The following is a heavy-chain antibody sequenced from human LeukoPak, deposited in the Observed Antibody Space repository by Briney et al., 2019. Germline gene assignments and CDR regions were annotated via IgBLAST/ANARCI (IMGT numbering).Heavy chain of an antibody. Sequence: PGGSLRLSCAASGFTFNRDWMNWVRQAPGKGLEWVATINQDGSVKHYVESVKGRFTISRDNAKNSLYLQINSLRAEDTAVYYCARDPDALWGANFHYWGQGTLVTVSS. D-gene: IGHD1-26*01. J-gene: IGHJ4*02. CDR1: GFTFNRDW. CDR3: ARDPDALWGANFHY. V-gene: IGHV3-7*01. CDR2: INQDGSVK.